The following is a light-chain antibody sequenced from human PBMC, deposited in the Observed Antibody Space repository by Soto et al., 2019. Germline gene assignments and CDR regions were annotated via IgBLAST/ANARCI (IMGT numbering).Light chain of an antibody. CDR1: PSVTNF. CDR3: QQYTGPPTT. J-gene: IGKJ5*01. CDR2: GAS. Sequence: EVVWPQTPATLSLSPGERATLSCRASPSVTNFLAWYQQRPGQAPRLLIYGASTRAAGIPDRFSGSGSGTDFTLTITRLEPEDSAVYFCQQYTGPPTTFGQGTRLEIK. V-gene: IGKV3-20*01.